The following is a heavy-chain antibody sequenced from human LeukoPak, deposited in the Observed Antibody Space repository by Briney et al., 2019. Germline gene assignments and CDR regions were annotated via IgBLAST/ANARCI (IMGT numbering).Heavy chain of an antibody. CDR2: IWKDGSNI. Sequence: PGGSLRLSCEASGFTFSSYWMSWVRQAPGKGLEWVAVIWKDGSNIYYADSVKGRFTISRDNSKNTLYLQMNSLRAEDTAVYYCARSFLPDFDYWGQGTLVTVSS. CDR1: GFTFSSYW. D-gene: IGHD1-14*01. J-gene: IGHJ4*02. V-gene: IGHV3-33*08. CDR3: ARSFLPDFDY.